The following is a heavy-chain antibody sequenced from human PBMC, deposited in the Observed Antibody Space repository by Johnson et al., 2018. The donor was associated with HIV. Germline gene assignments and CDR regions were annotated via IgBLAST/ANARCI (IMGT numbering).Heavy chain of an antibody. J-gene: IGHJ3*02. CDR3: ARAWGGSYSAFDMWGQGDPDAFDI. Sequence: VQLVESGGGLVKPGGSLRLACAASGFTFSSYWMSWVRQAPGKGLEWVANIKQEGSEKYYMDSVKGRFTISRDNAKNSLYLQMNSLRAEDTAVYYCARAWGGSYSAFDMWGQGDPDAFDIWGQGTMVTVSS. CDR1: GFTFSSYW. D-gene: IGHD1-26*01. V-gene: IGHV3-7*04. CDR2: IKQEGSEK.